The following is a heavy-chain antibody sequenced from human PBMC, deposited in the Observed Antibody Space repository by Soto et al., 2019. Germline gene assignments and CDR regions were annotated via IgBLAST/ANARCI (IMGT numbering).Heavy chain of an antibody. Sequence: SLKLSCKASGYSFTSHVISWVRQAPGQGLEWMAWISASNGDTNYAQKFQGRVTVTTDTSTSTGYMELRSLRSEDTAVYYCARMVRGSNIDYYHYMDVWGKGTTVTVSS. CDR1: GYSFTSHV. V-gene: IGHV1-18*01. CDR2: ISASNGDT. D-gene: IGHD3-10*01. CDR3: ARMVRGSNIDYYHYMDV. J-gene: IGHJ6*03.